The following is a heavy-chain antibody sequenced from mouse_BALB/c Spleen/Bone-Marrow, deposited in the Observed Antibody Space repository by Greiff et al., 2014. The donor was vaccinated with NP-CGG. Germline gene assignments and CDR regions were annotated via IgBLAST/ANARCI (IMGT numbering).Heavy chain of an antibody. Sequence: EVQLQESGGGLVKPGGSLKLSCAASGFTFSDYYMYWVRQTPEKRLEWVATISDGGGYTYYPDSVWGRFTISRDNAKNNLYLQMSSLKSEDTAMYYCARSGGRYGAMDYWGQGTSVSVFS. J-gene: IGHJ4*01. V-gene: IGHV5-4*02. D-gene: IGHD2-10*02. CDR3: ARSGGRYGAMDY. CDR1: GFTFSDYY. CDR2: ISDGGGYT.